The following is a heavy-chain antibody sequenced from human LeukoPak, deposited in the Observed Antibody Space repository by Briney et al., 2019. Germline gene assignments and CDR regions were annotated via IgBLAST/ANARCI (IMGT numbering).Heavy chain of an antibody. J-gene: IGHJ4*02. CDR3: ARDHQLSDIVVVPAAD. V-gene: IGHV3-7*01. Sequence: GGSLRLSCAASGFTFSSYWMSWVRQAPGKGLEWVANIKQDGSEKYYVDSVKGRFTISRDNAKNSLYLQMNSLRAEDTAVYYCARDHQLSDIVVVPAADWGQGTLVTVSS. D-gene: IGHD2-2*01. CDR2: IKQDGSEK. CDR1: GFTFSSYW.